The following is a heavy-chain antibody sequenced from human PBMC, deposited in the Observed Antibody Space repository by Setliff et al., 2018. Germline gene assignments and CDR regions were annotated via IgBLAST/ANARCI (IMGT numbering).Heavy chain of an antibody. CDR2: INHYGST. V-gene: IGHV4-34*01. D-gene: IGHD3-10*01. CDR1: DGSFSDYY. J-gene: IGHJ3*02. CDR3: ARRWNFGPNGSGIHDGFDM. Sequence: PSETLSLTCAVYDGSFSDYYWSWIRQPPGKGLEWIGEINHYGSTKYKSSLRGRVTISLDTAENQFSLKLTSVTAADTAVYYCARRWNFGPNGSGIHDGFDMWGQRTPVTVSS.